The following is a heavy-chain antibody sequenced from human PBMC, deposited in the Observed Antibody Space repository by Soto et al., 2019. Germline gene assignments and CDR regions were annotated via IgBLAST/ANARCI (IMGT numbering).Heavy chain of an antibody. CDR3: ARIHLQADSSVWFDP. D-gene: IGHD3-22*01. Sequence: GASVKVSCKASGYTFTSYGISWVRQAPGQGLEWMGWISAYNGNTNYAQKLQGRVTMTTDTSTSTAYMELRSLRSDDTAVYYCARIHLQADSSVWFDPWGQGTLVTVSS. V-gene: IGHV1-18*01. CDR1: GYTFTSYG. J-gene: IGHJ5*02. CDR2: ISAYNGNT.